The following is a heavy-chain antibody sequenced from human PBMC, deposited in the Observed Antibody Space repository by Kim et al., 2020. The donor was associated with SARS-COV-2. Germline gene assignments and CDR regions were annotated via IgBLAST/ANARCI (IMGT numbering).Heavy chain of an antibody. Sequence: GGSLRLSCAASGFTFSSYAMSWVRQAPGKGLEWVSALSGNGGTTYYADSVKGRFTISRDSSKNTLFLRMNTLRAEDTAVYYCAKVGYGGYVGRDYFDSWGQGTLVTVSS. CDR2: LSGNGGTT. V-gene: IGHV3-23*01. CDR3: AKVGYGGYVGRDYFDS. J-gene: IGHJ4*02. D-gene: IGHD4-17*01. CDR1: GFTFSSYA.